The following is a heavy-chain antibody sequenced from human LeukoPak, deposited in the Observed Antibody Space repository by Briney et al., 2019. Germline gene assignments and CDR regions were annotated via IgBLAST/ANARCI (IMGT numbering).Heavy chain of an antibody. CDR3: AKRNYGDVDY. V-gene: IGHV4-34*01. J-gene: IGHJ4*02. D-gene: IGHD4-17*01. Sequence: KPSETLSLTCAAYGGSFSGYYWSWIRQPPGKGLEWIGEINHSGSTDYNPSLKSRVTISVDTSKNQFSLKLSSVTAADTAVYYCAKRNYGDVDYWGQGTLVTVSS. CDR2: INHSGST. CDR1: GGSFSGYY.